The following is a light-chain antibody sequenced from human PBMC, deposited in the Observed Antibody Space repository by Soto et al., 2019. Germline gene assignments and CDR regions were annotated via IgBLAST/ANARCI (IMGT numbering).Light chain of an antibody. CDR1: QRIRRW. V-gene: IGKV1-5*03. J-gene: IGKJ1*01. CDR2: KPA. Sequence: DIQMTQSPCTLFECVGDRVNITYRASQRIRRWLGCYQQKPGNGYRLMIYKPASLVSGSPSRFGGSGSGTEFTLTISSLQPDDFATYYCQQYNSFWTFGQGTKVDIK. CDR3: QQYNSFWT.